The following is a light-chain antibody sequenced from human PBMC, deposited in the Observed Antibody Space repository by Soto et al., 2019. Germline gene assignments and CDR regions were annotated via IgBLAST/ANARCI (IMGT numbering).Light chain of an antibody. CDR1: SSDVGGYNY. CDR2: DVS. CDR3: CSYAGSYPL. V-gene: IGLV2-11*01. Sequence: QSALTQPRSVSGSPGQSGTISCTGTSSDVGGYNYVSWYQQHPGKAPKLMIYDVSKRPSGVPDRFSGSKSGNTASLTISGLQAEDEADYYCCSYAGSYPLFGGGTALTVL. J-gene: IGLJ2*01.